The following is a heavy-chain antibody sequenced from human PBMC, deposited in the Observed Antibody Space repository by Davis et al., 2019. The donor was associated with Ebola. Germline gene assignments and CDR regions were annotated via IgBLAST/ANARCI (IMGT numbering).Heavy chain of an antibody. Sequence: ASVKVSCKASGYTFTSYYMHWVRQAPGQGFEWMGIINPSGGSTTYAQKFQGRVTMTRDTSASTVYMEVSSLRSEDTAVYYCARDTPTQWGGADYWGQGTLVTVSS. CDR1: GYTFTSYY. D-gene: IGHD1-26*01. CDR3: ARDTPTQWGGADY. CDR2: INPSGGST. J-gene: IGHJ4*02. V-gene: IGHV1-46*01.